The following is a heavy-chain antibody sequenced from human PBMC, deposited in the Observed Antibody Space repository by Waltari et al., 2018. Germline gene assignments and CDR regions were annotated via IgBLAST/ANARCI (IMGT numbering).Heavy chain of an antibody. Sequence: EVQLLESGGGLVQPGGSLRLSCAASGFTFSSYAVSWVRQAPGKGREWVSSSSGSCSSTYYADAVKGRFTISRDNSKNTLYLQMNSLRAEDTAVYYCAKSARITMTLVDYWGQGTLVTVSS. CDR2: SSGSCSST. V-gene: IGHV3-23*01. J-gene: IGHJ4*02. CDR3: AKSARITMTLVDY. CDR1: GFTFSSYA. D-gene: IGHD3-22*01.